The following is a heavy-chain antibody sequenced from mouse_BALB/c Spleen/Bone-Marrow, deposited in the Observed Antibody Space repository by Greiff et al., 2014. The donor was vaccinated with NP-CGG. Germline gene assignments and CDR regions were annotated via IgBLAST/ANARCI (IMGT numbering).Heavy chain of an antibody. CDR3: ARGGNYGAMDY. CDR2: ISDGGSYT. D-gene: IGHD2-1*01. CDR1: GFTFSDYY. Sequence: EVKLVESGGGLVKPGGSLKLSCAASGFTFSDYYMYWVRQTPEKRLEWVATISDGGSYTYCPGSVKGRFTISRDNAKNNLYLQMSSLKSEDTAMYYCARGGNYGAMDYWGQGTSVTVSS. J-gene: IGHJ4*01. V-gene: IGHV5-4*02.